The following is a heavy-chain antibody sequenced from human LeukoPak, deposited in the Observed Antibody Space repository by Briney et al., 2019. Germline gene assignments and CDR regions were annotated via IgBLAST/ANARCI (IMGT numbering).Heavy chain of an antibody. CDR2: IYYSGST. CDR3: VRGYYDSSGYSNTFDI. D-gene: IGHD3-22*01. CDR1: GVSISSSY. V-gene: IGHV4-59*01. Sequence: PSETLSLTCSVSGVSISSSYWSWIRQPPGKGLEWIGFIYYSGSTNYNPSLKSRVTISAGTSKNQFSLKLTSVTAADTAVYYCVRGYYDSSGYSNTFDIWGQGTMVTVSS. J-gene: IGHJ3*02.